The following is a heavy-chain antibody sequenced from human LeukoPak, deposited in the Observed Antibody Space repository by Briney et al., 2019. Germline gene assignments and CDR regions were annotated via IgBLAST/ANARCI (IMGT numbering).Heavy chain of an antibody. J-gene: IGHJ4*02. CDR3: ARDGYGLDTPMVSTNFDY. Sequence: PGGSLRLSCAASGFTFRSSAMHWVRQAPGKGLEWVAVTSYDGRNKYYADSAKGRFTISRDNSKNTLYLQMNSLRPEDTAVYYCARDGYGLDTPMVSTNFDYWGQGTLVNVSS. CDR1: GFTFRSSA. V-gene: IGHV3-30*14. CDR2: TSYDGRNK. D-gene: IGHD5-18*01.